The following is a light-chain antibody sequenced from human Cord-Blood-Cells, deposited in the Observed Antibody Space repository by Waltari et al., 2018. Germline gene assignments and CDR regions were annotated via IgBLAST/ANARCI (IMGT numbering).Light chain of an antibody. J-gene: IGKJ1*01. CDR3: QKYNSAPWT. CDR2: AAS. CDR1: QGISNY. V-gene: IGKV1-27*01. Sequence: DIQMTQSPSSMSASVGDRGTITCRASQGISNYLAWYQQKPGKVPKLLIYAASTLQSGVPSRFSGSGSGTDFTLTISRLQPEDVATYYCQKYNSAPWTFGQGTKVEIK.